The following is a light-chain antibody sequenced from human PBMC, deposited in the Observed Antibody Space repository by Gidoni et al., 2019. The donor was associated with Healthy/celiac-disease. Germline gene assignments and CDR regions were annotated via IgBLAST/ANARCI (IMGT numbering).Light chain of an antibody. V-gene: IGLV3-19*01. CDR3: NSRDSSGNHPV. Sequence: SSELTQDPAVSVALGQTVRITCQGDSLRSYYASWYQQKPGQAHVLVIYGKNNRPSGIPDRFSGSSSGNTASLTITGAQAEDEADYYCNSRDSSGNHPVFGGGTKLTVL. CDR2: GKN. J-gene: IGLJ2*01. CDR1: SLRSYY.